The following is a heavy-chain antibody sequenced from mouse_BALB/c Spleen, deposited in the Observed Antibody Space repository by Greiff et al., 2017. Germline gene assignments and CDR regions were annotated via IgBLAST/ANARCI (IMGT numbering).Heavy chain of an antibody. CDR1: GFTFSSYG. CDR3: ARDDDVDY. J-gene: IGHJ2*01. V-gene: IGHV5-6-3*01. Sequence: EVQVVESGGGLVQPGGSLKLSCAASGFTFSSYGMSWVRQTPDKRLELVATINSNGGSTYYPDSVKGRFTISRDNAKNTLYLQMSSLKSEDTAMYYCARDDDVDYWGQGTTLTVSS. CDR2: INSNGGST.